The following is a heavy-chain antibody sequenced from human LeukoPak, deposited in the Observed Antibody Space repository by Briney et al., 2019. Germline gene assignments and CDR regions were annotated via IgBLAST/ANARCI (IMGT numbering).Heavy chain of an antibody. J-gene: IGHJ4*02. CDR2: ISYDGSNK. Sequence: GGSLRLSCAASGFTFSSYAMHWVRQAPGKGLEWVAVISYDGSNKYYADSVKGRFTISRDNSKNTLYLQMNGLRAEDTAVYYCAREWRAFDYWGQGTLVTVSS. CDR3: AREWRAFDY. V-gene: IGHV3-30-3*01. D-gene: IGHD3-3*01. CDR1: GFTFSSYA.